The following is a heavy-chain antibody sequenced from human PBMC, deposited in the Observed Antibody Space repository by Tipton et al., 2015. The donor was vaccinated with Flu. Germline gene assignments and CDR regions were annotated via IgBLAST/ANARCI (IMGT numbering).Heavy chain of an antibody. CDR3: AKMRELPNNWFDP. J-gene: IGHJ5*02. Sequence: TLSLTCTVSGASMTSYYWSWIRQPPGKGLEWIGYIHYSGYTNYNPSLRSRVSISAVTSKNQISLKLTSATAADTAVYYCAKMRELPNNWFDPWGQGTLVTVSS. CDR1: GASMTSYY. V-gene: IGHV4-59*12. CDR2: IHYSGYT. D-gene: IGHD1-7*01.